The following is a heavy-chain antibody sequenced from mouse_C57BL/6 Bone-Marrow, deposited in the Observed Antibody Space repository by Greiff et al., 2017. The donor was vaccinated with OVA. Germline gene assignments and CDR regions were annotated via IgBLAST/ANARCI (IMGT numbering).Heavy chain of an antibody. CDR2: IDPSDSYT. CDR3: ARGDGYDYDAMDY. D-gene: IGHD3-3*01. V-gene: IGHV1-69*01. J-gene: IGHJ4*01. Sequence: VQLQQPGAELVMPGASVKLSCKASGYTFTSYWMHWVKQRPGQGLEWIGVIDPSDSYTNYNQKFKGKSTLTVDKSSSTAYMQLSSLTSEDSAVYYCARGDGYDYDAMDYWGQGTSVTVSS. CDR1: GYTFTSYW.